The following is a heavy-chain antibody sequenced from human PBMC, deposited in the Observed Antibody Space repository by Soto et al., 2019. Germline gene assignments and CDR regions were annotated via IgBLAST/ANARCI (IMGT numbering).Heavy chain of an antibody. CDR2: ISAYNGNT. J-gene: IGHJ4*02. CDR3: ARAWIAAAGTKPLGYDY. V-gene: IGHV1-18*01. D-gene: IGHD6-13*01. CDR1: GYTFTSYG. Sequence: GASVKVSCKACGYTFTSYGISWVRQAPGQGLEWMGWISAYNGNTNYAQKLQGRVTMTTDTSTSTAYMELRSLRSDDTAVYYCARAWIAAAGTKPLGYDYWGQGALVTVSS.